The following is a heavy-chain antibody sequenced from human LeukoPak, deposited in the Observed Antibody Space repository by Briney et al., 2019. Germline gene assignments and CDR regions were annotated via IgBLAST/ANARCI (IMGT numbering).Heavy chain of an antibody. CDR1: GGSITSYY. V-gene: IGHV4-59*01. D-gene: IGHD2-8*01. Sequence: SETLSLTCTVSGGSITSYYWSWIRQPPGKGLEWIGYIYSSGSTNYNPSLKSRVTISVDTSKNQFSLKLSSVTAADTAVYYCARDTCTNGVCHPGDYWGQGTLVTVSS. J-gene: IGHJ4*02. CDR3: ARDTCTNGVCHPGDY. CDR2: IYSSGST.